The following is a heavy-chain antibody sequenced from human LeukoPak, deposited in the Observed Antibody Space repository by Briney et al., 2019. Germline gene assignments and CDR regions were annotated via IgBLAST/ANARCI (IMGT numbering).Heavy chain of an antibody. CDR1: GFTFDDYA. J-gene: IGHJ6*02. CDR3: AKNSGSSFYYYYGMDV. CDR2: ISWNSGSI. V-gene: IGHV3-9*01. D-gene: IGHD6-6*01. Sequence: GGSLRLSCAASGFTFDDYAMHWVRQAPGKGLEWVSGISWNSGSIGYADSVKGRFTISRDNAKNSLYLQMNSLRAEDTALYYCAKNSGSSFYYYYGMDVWGQGTTVTVSS.